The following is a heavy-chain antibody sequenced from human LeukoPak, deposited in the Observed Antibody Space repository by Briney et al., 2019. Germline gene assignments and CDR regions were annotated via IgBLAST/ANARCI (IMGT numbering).Heavy chain of an antibody. D-gene: IGHD3-10*01. V-gene: IGHV3-9*01. CDR2: INRDGSTT. CDR1: GFTFDDYA. Sequence: GRSLRLSCAASGFTFDDYAMHWVRQAPGKGLEWVSGINRDGSTTNYADSVKGRFTVSRDNAKNTLNLQMNSLRAEDTAVYYCARDRKSGESSEIDFWGQGTLVTVSS. J-gene: IGHJ4*02. CDR3: ARDRKSGESSEIDF.